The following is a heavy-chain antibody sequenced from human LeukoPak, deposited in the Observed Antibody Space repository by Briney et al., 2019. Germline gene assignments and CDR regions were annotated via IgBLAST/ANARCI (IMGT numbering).Heavy chain of an antibody. Sequence: GGSLRLSCAASGFTFSNYAMSWVRQAPGKGLEWVSATTRADDKTYYADSVEGRFTISRDNSKNTLYLQMNSLRAEDTAVYYCARSVVVGRVFPGLDYWGQGTLVTVSS. CDR3: ARSVVVGRVFPGLDY. CDR1: GFTFSNYA. CDR2: TTRADDKT. J-gene: IGHJ4*02. D-gene: IGHD2-21*01. V-gene: IGHV3-23*01.